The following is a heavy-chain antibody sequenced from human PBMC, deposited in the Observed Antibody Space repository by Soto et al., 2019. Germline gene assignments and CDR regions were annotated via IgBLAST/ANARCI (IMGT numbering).Heavy chain of an antibody. D-gene: IGHD6-13*01. CDR2: IYYSGST. Sequence: SETLSLTCTVSGGSISSYYWSWIRQPPGKGLEWIGYIYYSGSTNYNPSLKSRVTISVDTSKNQFSLKLSSVTAADTAVYYCARHTYGSSYSWFDPWGQGTLVTVSS. V-gene: IGHV4-59*08. CDR3: ARHTYGSSYSWFDP. J-gene: IGHJ5*02. CDR1: GGSISSYY.